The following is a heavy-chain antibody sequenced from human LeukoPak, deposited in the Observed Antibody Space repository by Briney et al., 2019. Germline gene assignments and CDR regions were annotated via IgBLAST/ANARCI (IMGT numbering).Heavy chain of an antibody. CDR1: GYTLTELS. Sequence: VASVTVSCKVSGYTLTELSMHWVRQAPGKGLEWMGGFDPEDGETIYAQKFQGRVTMTEDTSTDTAYMELSSLRSEDTAVYYCATDIYDSSGYYWSPLDYWGQGTLVTVSS. J-gene: IGHJ4*02. CDR2: FDPEDGET. V-gene: IGHV1-24*01. CDR3: ATDIYDSSGYYWSPLDY. D-gene: IGHD3-22*01.